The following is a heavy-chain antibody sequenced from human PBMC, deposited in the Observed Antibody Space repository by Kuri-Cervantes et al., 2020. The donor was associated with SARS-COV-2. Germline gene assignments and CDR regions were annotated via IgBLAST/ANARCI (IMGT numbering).Heavy chain of an antibody. V-gene: IGHV3-21*01. CDR3: ARGPHHYDILTGYYFDY. CDR1: GFTFSSYS. D-gene: IGHD3-9*01. CDR2: ISSSSSYI. J-gene: IGHJ4*02. Sequence: ETLSLTCAASGFTFSSYSMNWVRQAPGKGLEWVSSISSSSSYIYYADSVKGRFTISRDNAKNSLYLQMNSLRAEDTAVYYCARGPHHYDILTGYYFDYWGQGTLVTVSS.